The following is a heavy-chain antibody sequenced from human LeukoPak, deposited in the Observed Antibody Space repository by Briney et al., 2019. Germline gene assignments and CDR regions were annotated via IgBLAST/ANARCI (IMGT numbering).Heavy chain of an antibody. V-gene: IGHV3-48*03. CDR3: ARDPLAYCGGDCYFFFDY. D-gene: IGHD2-21*02. CDR2: ISSSGSTI. Sequence: GGSLRLSCAASGFTFSSYEMNWVRQAPGKGLEWVSYISSSGSTIYYADSVKGRFTISRDNAKNSLYLQMNSLRAEDTAVYYCARDPLAYCGGDCYFFFDYWGQGTLVTVSS. J-gene: IGHJ4*02. CDR1: GFTFSSYE.